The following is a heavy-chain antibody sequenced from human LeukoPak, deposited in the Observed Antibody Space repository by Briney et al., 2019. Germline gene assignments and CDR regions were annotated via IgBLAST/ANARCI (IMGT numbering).Heavy chain of an antibody. CDR1: GFTFSSYA. CDR3: AKDTSIGRYCTNGVCSPFDY. Sequence: GGSLRLSCAASGFTFSSYAMSWVRQAPGKGLEWVSAISDSGGSTYDADSVKCRFTISRDNSKNTLYLQMNSLRAEDTAVYYCAKDTSIGRYCTNGVCSPFDYWGQGTLVTVSS. V-gene: IGHV3-23*01. CDR2: ISDSGGST. D-gene: IGHD2-8*01. J-gene: IGHJ4*02.